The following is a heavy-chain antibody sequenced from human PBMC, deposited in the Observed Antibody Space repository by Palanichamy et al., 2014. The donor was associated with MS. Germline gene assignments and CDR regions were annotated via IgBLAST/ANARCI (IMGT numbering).Heavy chain of an antibody. CDR1: WVLQWLL. J-gene: IGHJ6*02. CDR2: INHSGST. V-gene: IGHV4-34*01. Sequence: VQLQHGAAGLLKPSGDPVPHLRCLWWVLQWLLLELDPPAPRKGLEWIGEINHSGSTNYNPSLKSRVTISVDTSKNQFSLKLSSVTAADTAVYYCARGYDFWSGYLVGGSMDVWGQGTTVTASS. D-gene: IGHD3-3*01. CDR3: ARGYDFWSGYLVGGSMDV.